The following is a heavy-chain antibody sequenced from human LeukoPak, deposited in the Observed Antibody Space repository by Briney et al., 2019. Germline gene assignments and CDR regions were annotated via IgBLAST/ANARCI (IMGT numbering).Heavy chain of an antibody. D-gene: IGHD6-19*01. V-gene: IGHV4-59*01. CDR1: GGSISSYY. CDR3: ARERRGEWLPPHFDY. J-gene: IGHJ4*02. Sequence: SETLSLTCTVSGGSISSYYWSWIRQPPGKGLEWIGYIYYSGSTNYIPSLKSRVTISVDTSKNQFSLKLSSVTAADTAVYYCARERRGEWLPPHFDYWGQGTLVTVSS. CDR2: IYYSGST.